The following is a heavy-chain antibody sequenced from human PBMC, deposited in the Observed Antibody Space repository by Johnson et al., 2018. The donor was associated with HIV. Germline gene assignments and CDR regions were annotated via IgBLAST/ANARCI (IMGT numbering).Heavy chain of an antibody. Sequence: VQLVESGGGLVQPGGSLRLSCAASGFTLSNHWMSWVRQAPGKGLEYVAHVNQDGSAKFYVDSVKGRFTISRDNAKNSLYLQMNSLRDEDTAVYYCVTADRGSAWGQGTTVTVSS. J-gene: IGHJ3*01. D-gene: IGHD1-26*01. CDR2: VNQDGSAK. V-gene: IGHV3-7*05. CDR1: GFTLSNHW. CDR3: VTADRGSA.